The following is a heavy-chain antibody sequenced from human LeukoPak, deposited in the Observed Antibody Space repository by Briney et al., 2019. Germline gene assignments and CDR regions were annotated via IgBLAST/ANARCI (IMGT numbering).Heavy chain of an antibody. CDR2: IYYSGST. CDR3: ARGFSRDGYNPSDY. Sequence: PSETLSLTCTVSGGSISSGGYYWSWIRQHPGKGLEWIGYIYYSGSTYYNPSLKSRVTISVDTSKNQFSLKLSSVTAADTAVYYCARGFSRDGYNPSDYWGQGTLVTVS. V-gene: IGHV4-31*03. D-gene: IGHD5-24*01. CDR1: GGSISSGGYY. J-gene: IGHJ4*02.